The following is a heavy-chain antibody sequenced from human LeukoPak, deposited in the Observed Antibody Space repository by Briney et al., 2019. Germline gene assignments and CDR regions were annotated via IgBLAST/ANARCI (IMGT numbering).Heavy chain of an antibody. Sequence: SETLSLTCTVSGGSISSSSYYWGWIRQAPGKGLEWIGSIYYSGSTYYNPSLKSRVTISVDTSKNQFSLKLTSVTAADTAVYYCARTTEGGYTYGYFYYYYMDVWGKGTTVTISS. J-gene: IGHJ6*03. V-gene: IGHV4-39*07. CDR2: IYYSGST. D-gene: IGHD5-18*01. CDR3: ARTTEGGYTYGYFYYYYMDV. CDR1: GGSISSSSYY.